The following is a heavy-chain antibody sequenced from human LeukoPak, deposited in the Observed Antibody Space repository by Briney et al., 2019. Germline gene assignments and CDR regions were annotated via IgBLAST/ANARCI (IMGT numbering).Heavy chain of an antibody. Sequence: PSVKVSCKASGGTFSSYAISWVRQAPGQGLEWMGRIIPIFGTANYAQKFQGRATITTDESTSTAYMELSSLRSEDTAVYYCARDRGFEGVDYWGQGTLVTVSS. J-gene: IGHJ4*02. CDR3: ARDRGFEGVDY. D-gene: IGHD3-9*01. CDR2: IIPIFGTA. CDR1: GGTFSSYA. V-gene: IGHV1-69*05.